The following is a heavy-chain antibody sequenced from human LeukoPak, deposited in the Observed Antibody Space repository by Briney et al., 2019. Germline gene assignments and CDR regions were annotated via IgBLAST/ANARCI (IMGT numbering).Heavy chain of an antibody. D-gene: IGHD2-15*01. CDR1: GFTFSTNY. CDR3: ARVGCSGGSCYSQYFQH. Sequence: GGSLRLSCAASGFTFSTNYMSWVRQAPGKGLEWVSLIYSAGRTNYADSAKGRFTIFRDDSTNTLYLQMNSLRADDTAVYYCARVGCSGGSCYSQYFQHWGQGTLVTVSS. J-gene: IGHJ1*01. CDR2: IYSAGRT. V-gene: IGHV3-53*01.